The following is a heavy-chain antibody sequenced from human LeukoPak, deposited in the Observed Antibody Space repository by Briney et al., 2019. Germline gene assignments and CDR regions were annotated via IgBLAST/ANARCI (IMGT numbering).Heavy chain of an antibody. Sequence: GGSLRLSCAASGFTFSSYGMSWVRQAPGKGLEWVSAITATSSSTHDADSVKGRFTISRDNSKNTLFLQMNNLRVEDTAVLYCAKDWNWAIDYWGQGTLVTVSS. CDR3: AKDWNWAIDY. J-gene: IGHJ4*02. CDR2: ITATSSST. V-gene: IGHV3-23*01. D-gene: IGHD1-7*01. CDR1: GFTFSSYG.